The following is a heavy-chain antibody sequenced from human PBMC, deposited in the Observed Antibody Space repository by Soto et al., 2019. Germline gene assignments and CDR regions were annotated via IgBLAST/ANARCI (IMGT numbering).Heavy chain of an antibody. V-gene: IGHV4-34*01. CDR3: ARGPRRTIFGVGISLAWFDP. CDR2: INHSGST. CDR1: GGSFSGYY. J-gene: IGHJ5*02. Sequence: PSETLSLTCAVYGGSFSGYYWSWIRQPPGKGLEWIGEINHSGSTNYNPSLKSRVTISVDTSKNQFSLRLSSVTAADTAVYYCARGPRRTIFGVGISLAWFDPWGQGTLVTVS. D-gene: IGHD3-3*01.